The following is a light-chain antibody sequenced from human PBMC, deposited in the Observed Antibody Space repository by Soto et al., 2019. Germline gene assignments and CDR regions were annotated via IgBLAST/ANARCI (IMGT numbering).Light chain of an antibody. CDR3: QLYGSSPKT. J-gene: IGKJ1*01. Sequence: EIVLTQSQGTLSLSPGEMATLSCRASQSVSSYLAWYQQKPGQAPKLLIHGASTRATGIPDRFSGSGSGTDFTLTISRLEPEDFAVYYCQLYGSSPKTFGQGTKVDIK. CDR1: QSVSSY. CDR2: GAS. V-gene: IGKV3-20*01.